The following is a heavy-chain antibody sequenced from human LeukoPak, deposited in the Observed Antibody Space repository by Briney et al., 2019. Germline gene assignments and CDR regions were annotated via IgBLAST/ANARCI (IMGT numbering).Heavy chain of an antibody. V-gene: IGHV4-39*02. D-gene: IGHD3-22*01. Sequence: SETLSLTCTVSGGSIISNNHYWGWTRQPPGKGLEWFGSISYSGGTAYNPSLRSRVTISVDTSKNQFSLKVNSVTAADTAVYYCAREVEYYDSSGYRPHAFDIWGQGTLVTVSS. CDR1: GGSIISNNHY. CDR2: ISYSGGT. J-gene: IGHJ3*02. CDR3: AREVEYYDSSGYRPHAFDI.